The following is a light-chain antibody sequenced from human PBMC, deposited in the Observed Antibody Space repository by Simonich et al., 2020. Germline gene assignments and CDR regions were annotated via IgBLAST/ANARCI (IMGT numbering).Light chain of an antibody. CDR2: LAS. Sequence: DIVMTPSPDSLAVSLGERANINCKSSQSVLYSSNNKNYLAMYQQKPGQPPKLLIYLASTRGSGVPDRFSGSGSGTDFPLTISSLQAEDVAVYYCQQYYSTPMYTFGQGTKLEIK. CDR1: QSVLYSSNNKNY. V-gene: IGKV4-1*01. J-gene: IGKJ2*01. CDR3: QQYYSTPMYT.